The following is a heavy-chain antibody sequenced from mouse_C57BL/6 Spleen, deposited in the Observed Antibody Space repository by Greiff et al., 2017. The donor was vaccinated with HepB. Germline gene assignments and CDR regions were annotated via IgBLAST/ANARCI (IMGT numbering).Heavy chain of an antibody. CDR3: AREPITTGDYWYFDV. D-gene: IGHD2-4*01. CDR1: GYTFTSYG. J-gene: IGHJ1*03. Sequence: VQLQQSGAELARPGASVKLSCKASGYTFTSYGISWVKQRTGQGLEWIGEIYPRSGNTYYNEKFKGKATLTADKSSSTAYMELRSLTSEDSAVYFWAREPITTGDYWYFDVWGTGTTVTVSS. V-gene: IGHV1-81*01. CDR2: IYPRSGNT.